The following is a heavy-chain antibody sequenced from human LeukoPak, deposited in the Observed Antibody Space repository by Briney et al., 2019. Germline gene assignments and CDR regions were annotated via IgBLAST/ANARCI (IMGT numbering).Heavy chain of an antibody. CDR2: ISSSGSTI. CDR3: AELGITMIGGV. CDR1: GFTFSSYE. V-gene: IGHV3-48*03. J-gene: IGHJ6*04. Sequence: QAGGSLRLSCAASGFTFSSYEMNWVRQAPGKGLEWVSYISSSGSTIYYADSVKGRFTISRDNAKNSLYLQMNSLRAEATAVYYCAELGITMIGGVWGKGTTVTIPS. D-gene: IGHD3-10*02.